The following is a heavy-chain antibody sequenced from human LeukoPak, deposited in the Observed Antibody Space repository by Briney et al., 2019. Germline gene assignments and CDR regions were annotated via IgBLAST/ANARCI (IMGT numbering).Heavy chain of an antibody. CDR2: ISSDSGTI. V-gene: IGHV3-48*01. J-gene: IGHJ5*02. CDR3: ARAAQPGFDP. Sequence: HSGGSLRLSCGASGLTFSTYSMNWVRQAPGKGLEWVPYISSDSGTIYYADSVKGRFTISRDNAKNSLYLQMNSLRAEDTAVYYCARAAQPGFDPWGQGTLVTVSS. CDR1: GLTFSTYS. D-gene: IGHD1-14*01.